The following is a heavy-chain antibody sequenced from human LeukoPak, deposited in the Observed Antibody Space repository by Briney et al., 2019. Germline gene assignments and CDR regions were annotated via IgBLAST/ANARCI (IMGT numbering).Heavy chain of an antibody. D-gene: IGHD2-2*01. Sequence: SETLSLTCTVSGGSISSYYWSWIRQPPGKGLEWIGYIYYSGSTNYNPSLKSRVTISVDTSKNQFSLKLSSVTAADTAVYYCARYSEAMDYWGQGTLVTVSS. V-gene: IGHV4-59*08. CDR1: GGSISSYY. CDR2: IYYSGST. J-gene: IGHJ4*02. CDR3: ARYSEAMDY.